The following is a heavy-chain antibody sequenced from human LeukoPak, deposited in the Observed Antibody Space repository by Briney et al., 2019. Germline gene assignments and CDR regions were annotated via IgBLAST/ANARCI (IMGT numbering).Heavy chain of an antibody. J-gene: IGHJ5*02. CDR1: GFSFNTYS. CDR2: INDDTP. V-gene: IGHV3-23*01. D-gene: IGHD3-3*01. Sequence: GGSLRLSCTTSGFSFNTYSMSWVRQAPGKGLEWVSAINDDTPYYTDSEKGRFTVSRDNSKDTLYLHLNSLRAEDTAIYYCAKEHDLWHEEGNWFDTWGQGVLVTVSS. CDR3: AKEHDLWHEEGNWFDT.